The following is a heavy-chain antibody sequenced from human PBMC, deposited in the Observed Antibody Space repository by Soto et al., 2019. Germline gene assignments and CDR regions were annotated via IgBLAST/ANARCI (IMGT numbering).Heavy chain of an antibody. CDR1: GVSISRGNW. CDR2: IFHDGTA. D-gene: IGHD3-10*01. V-gene: IGHV4-4*01. Sequence: LSLTCAVSGVSISRGNWWTWVRQTPQRGLEYIGEIFHDGTANYYPSFEIRVAISVDTSKNQFSLKLTSVTAADTAIYFCARLVYDTRLNYMYFDFWGQGALVTVSS. J-gene: IGHJ4*02. CDR3: ARLVYDTRLNYMYFDF.